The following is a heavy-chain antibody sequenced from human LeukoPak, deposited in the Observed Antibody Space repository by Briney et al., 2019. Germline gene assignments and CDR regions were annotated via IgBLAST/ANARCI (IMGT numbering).Heavy chain of an antibody. CDR1: GYTFTGYY. CDR2: INPNSGGT. J-gene: IGHJ4*02. Sequence: GASVTVSCKASGYTFTGYYMHWVRQAPGQGLEWMGWINPNSGGTNYAQKFQGRVTMTRDRSISTAYMELSRLRSDDTAVYYCARDGGAIVVVPAAIAYWGQGTLVTVSS. CDR3: ARDGGAIVVVPAAIAY. D-gene: IGHD2-2*01. V-gene: IGHV1-2*02.